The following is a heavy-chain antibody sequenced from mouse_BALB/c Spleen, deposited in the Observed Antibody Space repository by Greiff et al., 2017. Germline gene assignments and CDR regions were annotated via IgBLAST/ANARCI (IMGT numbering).Heavy chain of an antibody. Sequence: VQLQQSGAELVKPGASVKLSCTASGFNIKDTYMHWVKQGPEQGLEWIGRIDPANGNTKYDPKFQDKATITADTSSNTAYLQLSSLTSEDTAVYYCARGGITTSFMDYWGQGTSVTVSS. D-gene: IGHD1-1*01. V-gene: IGHV14-3*02. CDR3: ARGGITTSFMDY. CDR1: GFNIKDTY. CDR2: IDPANGNT. J-gene: IGHJ4*01.